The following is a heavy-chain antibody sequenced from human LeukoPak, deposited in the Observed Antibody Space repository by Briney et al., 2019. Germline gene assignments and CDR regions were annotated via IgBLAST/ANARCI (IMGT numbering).Heavy chain of an antibody. CDR3: ARDYPSYGDYLDYYYYMDV. CDR2: MNPNSGNT. V-gene: IGHV1-8*01. CDR1: GYTFTSYD. J-gene: IGHJ6*03. Sequence: ASVKVSCKASGYTFTSYDINWVRQATGQGLEWMGWMNPNSGNTGYAQKFQGRVTMTRNTSISTAYMELSSLRSEDTAVYYCARDYPSYGDYLDYYYYMDVWGKGTTVTVSS. D-gene: IGHD4-17*01.